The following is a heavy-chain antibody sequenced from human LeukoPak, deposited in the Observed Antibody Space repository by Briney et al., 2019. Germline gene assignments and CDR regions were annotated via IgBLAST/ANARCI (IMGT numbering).Heavy chain of an antibody. CDR2: ISGSGGST. CDR3: AKGCNWGDHWYFDL. Sequence: GGSLSLSCAVSGFAFSSYSMSCVRQSPGKGLEWVSAISGSGGSTHYADSVKGRLTISRDNSKNTLYLQMNSLRAEVSALYYCAKGCNWGDHWYFDLWGRGALVTVSS. J-gene: IGHJ2*01. D-gene: IGHD7-27*01. CDR1: GFAFSSYS. V-gene: IGHV3-23*01.